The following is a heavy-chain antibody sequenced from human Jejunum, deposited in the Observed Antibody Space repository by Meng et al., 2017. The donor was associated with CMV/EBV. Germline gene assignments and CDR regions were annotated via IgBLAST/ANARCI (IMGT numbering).Heavy chain of an antibody. CDR1: GGSVSIGSYY. CDR3: ARRFFAFNI. J-gene: IGHJ3*02. D-gene: IGHD3-3*01. CDR2: IYYTGST. V-gene: IGHV4-61*01. Sequence: TCTVSGGSVSIGSYYWSGIRQPPGKGLEWIGYIYYTGSTDYNPSLKSRVTISRDTSKNQFSLKLSSVTAADTAVYYCARRFFAFNIWGQGTMVTVSS.